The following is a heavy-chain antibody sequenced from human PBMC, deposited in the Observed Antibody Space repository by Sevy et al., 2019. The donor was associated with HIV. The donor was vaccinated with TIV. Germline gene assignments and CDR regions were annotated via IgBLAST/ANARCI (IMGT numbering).Heavy chain of an antibody. CDR3: ARVTDCSGGSCYFLSAFDI. D-gene: IGHD2-15*01. J-gene: IGHJ3*02. V-gene: IGHV3-53*01. Sequence: GGSLRLSCAASGFTVSSNYMSWVRQAPGKGLEWVSVIYSGGSTYYADSVKGRFTISRDNSKNTLYLQMNSLGAEDTAVYYCARVTDCSGGSCYFLSAFDIWGQGTMVTVSS. CDR2: IYSGGST. CDR1: GFTVSSNY.